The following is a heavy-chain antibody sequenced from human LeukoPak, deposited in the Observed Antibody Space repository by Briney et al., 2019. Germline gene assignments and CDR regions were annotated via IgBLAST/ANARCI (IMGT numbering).Heavy chain of an antibody. CDR2: IYSGGNT. V-gene: IGHV3-53*01. CDR3: ARDGSLSDSSGYYYADRYFQH. CDR1: GFTVSSNY. Sequence: GGSLRLSCAASGFTVSSNYISWVRQAPGKGLEWVSVIYSGGNTYYADSVKGRFTISRDNSKNTLHLQMNSLRAEDTAVYYCARDGSLSDSSGYYYADRYFQHWGQGTLVTVSS. D-gene: IGHD3-22*01. J-gene: IGHJ1*01.